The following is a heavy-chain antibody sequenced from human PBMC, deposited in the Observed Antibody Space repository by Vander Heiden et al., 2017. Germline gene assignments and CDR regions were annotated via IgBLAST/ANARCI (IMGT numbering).Heavy chain of an antibody. J-gene: IGHJ3*02. CDR1: GFPFSRRD. CDR3: AKDGAYCGGDCYFFDAFDI. CDR2: ISGSGGST. D-gene: IGHD2-21*02. V-gene: IGHV3-23*01. Sequence: EVQLLESGGGLVQPGGSLRLSCAASGFPFSRRDMGWVRQAPGKGLEWVAAISGSGGSTYYADSVKGRFTISRDNSKNTLYLQMNSLRAEDTAVYYCAKDGAYCGGDCYFFDAFDIWGQETMVTVSS.